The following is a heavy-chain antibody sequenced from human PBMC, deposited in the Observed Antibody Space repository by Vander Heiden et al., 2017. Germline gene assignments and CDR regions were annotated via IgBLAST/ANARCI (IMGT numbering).Heavy chain of an antibody. J-gene: IGHJ4*02. V-gene: IGHV3-33*01. CDR1: GFIFSSYG. CDR3: ARHVDWSHWDY. Sequence: QVQMEESGGGVVQPGRSLRLSCAASGFIFSSYGMHWVRQAPGKGLEWLAVIWPDGSNKYYGDSVKGRFTISRDNSKNTMYLQMNSLRAEDTAVYYCARHVDWSHWDYWGQGTLVTVSS. D-gene: IGHD1-26*01. CDR2: IWPDGSNK.